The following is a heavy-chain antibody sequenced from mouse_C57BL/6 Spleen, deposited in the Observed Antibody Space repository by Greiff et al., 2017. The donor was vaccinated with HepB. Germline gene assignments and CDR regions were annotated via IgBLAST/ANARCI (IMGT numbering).Heavy chain of an antibody. V-gene: IGHV3-6*01. Sequence: EVKLMESGPGLVKPSQSLSLTCSVTGYSITSGYYWNWIRQFPGNKLEWMGYISYDGSNNYNPSLKNRISITRDTSKNQFFLKLNSVTTEDTATYYCARLYGSSSFDYWGQGTTLTVSS. CDR2: ISYDGSN. J-gene: IGHJ2*01. CDR3: ARLYGSSSFDY. CDR1: GYSITSGYY. D-gene: IGHD1-1*01.